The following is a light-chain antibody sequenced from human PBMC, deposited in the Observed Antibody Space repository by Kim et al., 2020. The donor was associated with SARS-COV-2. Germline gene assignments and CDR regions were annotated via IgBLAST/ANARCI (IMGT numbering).Light chain of an antibody. CDR1: SDYKTYA. CDR2: VDSDGSH. CDR3: LTWGPGIRV. V-gene: IGLV4-69*01. Sequence: PVNLTCTLSSDYKTYAIAWNQQLPEKGPRYLMNVDSDGSHTRGDGIPDRFSGSSSGAERYLTISSLQPEDEADYYCLTWGPGIRVFGGGTQLTVL. J-gene: IGLJ2*01.